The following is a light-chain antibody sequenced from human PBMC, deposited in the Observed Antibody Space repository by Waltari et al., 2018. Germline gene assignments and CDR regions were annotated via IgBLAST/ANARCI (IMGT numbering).Light chain of an antibody. CDR2: DVS. V-gene: IGLV2-14*03. CDR1: SSDVGGYNY. Sequence: QSALTQPASVSGSPGQSLTISCTGTSSDVGGYNYVSWYQQHPGKAPKLIIYDVSERPSGVSTRFSGSKSGNTASLTISGLQAEDEADYYCSSYRTTTTRLFGGGTKVTVL. CDR3: SSYRTTTTRL. J-gene: IGLJ2*01.